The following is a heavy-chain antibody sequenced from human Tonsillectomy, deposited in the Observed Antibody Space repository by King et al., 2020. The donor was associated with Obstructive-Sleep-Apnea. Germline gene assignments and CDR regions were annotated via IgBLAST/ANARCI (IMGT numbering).Heavy chain of an antibody. CDR2: IYSGGST. D-gene: IGHD6-19*01. CDR1: GFTVSSNY. J-gene: IGHJ4*02. CDR3: ARDSSGWYDHFDY. V-gene: IGHV3-66*01. Sequence: VQLVESGGGLVQPGGSLRLSCAASGFTVSSNYMSWVRQAPGKGLEWDSVIYSGGSTYYADSVKGRFTISRDNSKNTLYLQMNSLRAEDTAVYYCARDSSGWYDHFDYWGQGTLVTVSS.